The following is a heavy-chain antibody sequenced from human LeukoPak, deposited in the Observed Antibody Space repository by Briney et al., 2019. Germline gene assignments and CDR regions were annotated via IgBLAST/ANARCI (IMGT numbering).Heavy chain of an antibody. D-gene: IGHD3-10*01. V-gene: IGHV1-2*02. CDR1: GYTFTDHY. CDR3: ARKRGSLGEGYFDY. J-gene: IGHJ4*02. Sequence: ASVKVSCKASGYTFTDHYMHWVRQAPGQGLEWMGWINPNSGGTNYAQKFQDRVTMTRDTSISTAYMELSRPRSDDTAVYYCARKRGSLGEGYFDYWGQGTLVTVSS. CDR2: INPNSGGT.